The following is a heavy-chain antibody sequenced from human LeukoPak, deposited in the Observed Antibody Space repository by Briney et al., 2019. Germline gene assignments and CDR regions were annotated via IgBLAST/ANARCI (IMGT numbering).Heavy chain of an antibody. CDR3: ARDRPYGGIGDFDY. V-gene: IGHV3-23*01. D-gene: IGHD4-23*01. CDR2: ISGSGGST. CDR1: GFTFSNAW. J-gene: IGHJ4*02. Sequence: GGSLRLSCAASGFTFSNAWMSWVRQAPGKGLEWVSAISGSGGSTYYADSVKGRFTISRDNSKNTLYLQMNTLRAEDTAVYYCARDRPYGGIGDFDYWGQGTLVTVSS.